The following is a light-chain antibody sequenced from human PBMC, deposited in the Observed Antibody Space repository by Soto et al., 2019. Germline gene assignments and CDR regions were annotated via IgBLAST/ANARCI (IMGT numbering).Light chain of an antibody. CDR2: DVS. Sequence: EIVLTQSPATLSLSPGERATLSCRASQTVDTYLAWYQQKPGQSPILLIYDVSDRATGIPVRFSGSGSGTDFTLTISSLEPEDVAVYYCQHRRAWPVTFGGGTRVEIK. V-gene: IGKV3-11*01. J-gene: IGKJ4*01. CDR3: QHRRAWPVT. CDR1: QTVDTY.